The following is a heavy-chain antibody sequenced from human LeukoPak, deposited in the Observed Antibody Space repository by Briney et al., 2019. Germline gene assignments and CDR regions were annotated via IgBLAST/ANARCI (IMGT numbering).Heavy chain of an antibody. Sequence: ASVKVSCKASGYTFTGYYMHGVRQAPGQGLEWMGRINPNSGGTNYAQQFQGRGTMTRDTSITTAYMELSRLRSDDTAVYYCARVRDSSGYQGFDYWGQGTLVTVSS. V-gene: IGHV1-2*06. CDR1: GYTFTGYY. CDR2: INPNSGGT. J-gene: IGHJ4*02. CDR3: ARVRDSSGYQGFDY. D-gene: IGHD3-22*01.